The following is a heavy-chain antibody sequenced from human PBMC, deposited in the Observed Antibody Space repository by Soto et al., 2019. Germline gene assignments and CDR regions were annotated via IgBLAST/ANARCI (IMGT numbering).Heavy chain of an antibody. CDR3: VRRSAAASNACDL. Sequence: EVQVVESGGGLVQPGGSLRLSCAGSGFSFSDHYMDWVRQAPGKGLEWVGRSRNRPKKYTTEYAASVKGRFTISRDDSKNSLYLQMNSLKTEDTAVYYCVRRSAAASNACDLWGQGTMVTVSS. V-gene: IGHV3-72*01. CDR1: GFSFSDHY. D-gene: IGHD6-13*01. J-gene: IGHJ3*01. CDR2: SRNRPKKYTT.